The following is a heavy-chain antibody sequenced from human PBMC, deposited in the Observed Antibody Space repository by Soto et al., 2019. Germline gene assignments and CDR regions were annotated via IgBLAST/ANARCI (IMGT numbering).Heavy chain of an antibody. CDR3: AKHDVVPPRTIPEFDP. CDR2: ISAHNGKT. V-gene: IGHV1-18*04. CDR1: GYTFNMYG. Sequence: GASVKVSCKASGYTFNMYGITWVGQAPGQGLEWMGWISAHNGKTNYAQKHQGRVTMTTETSKSTEYMELRSLRSEDTAVDYCAKHDVVPPRTIPEFDPFRQGTLVTVSS. D-gene: IGHD2-2*01. J-gene: IGHJ5*02.